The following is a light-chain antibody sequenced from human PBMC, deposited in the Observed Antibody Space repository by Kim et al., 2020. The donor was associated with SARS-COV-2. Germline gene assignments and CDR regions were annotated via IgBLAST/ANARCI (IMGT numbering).Light chain of an antibody. Sequence: SASVGDRVTITSRASQSISRWLDWYQHKPGKAPKLMIDKASSLESGVPARLSGSGFWTEFTLNSSSLQPDDFATYYCQQYNSYATCGQGTKVDIK. CDR1: QSISRW. V-gene: IGKV1-5*03. J-gene: IGKJ1*01. CDR2: KAS. CDR3: QQYNSYAT.